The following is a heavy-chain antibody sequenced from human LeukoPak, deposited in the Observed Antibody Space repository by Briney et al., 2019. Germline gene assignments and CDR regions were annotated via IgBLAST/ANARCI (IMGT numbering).Heavy chain of an antibody. Sequence: PGESLRLSCAASGFTFSSYAMTWVRQAPGKGLEWASSISGSGDNTYYADSVKGRFTISRDNSKNTLYLQMNSLRAEDTAVYYCAKAISGSNAVADYWGQGTLVTVSS. CDR2: ISGSGDNT. CDR1: GFTFSSYA. CDR3: AKAISGSNAVADY. J-gene: IGHJ4*02. D-gene: IGHD1-26*01. V-gene: IGHV3-23*01.